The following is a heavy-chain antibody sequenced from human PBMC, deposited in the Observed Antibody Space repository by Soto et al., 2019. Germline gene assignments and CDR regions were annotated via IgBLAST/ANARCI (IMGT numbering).Heavy chain of an antibody. J-gene: IGHJ4*02. CDR1: SGSISSSNW. CDR2: IYHSGST. D-gene: IGHD6-13*01. CDR3: AGVAGVVTAGGYFDY. Sequence: QVQLQESGPGLVKPSGTLSLTCAVSSGSISSSNWWSWVRQPPGKGLEWIGEIYHSGSTNYNPPLKSRVTISVDKSKNQFSLKLSSVTAADTAVYYCAGVAGVVTAGGYFDYWGQGTLVTVSS. V-gene: IGHV4-4*02.